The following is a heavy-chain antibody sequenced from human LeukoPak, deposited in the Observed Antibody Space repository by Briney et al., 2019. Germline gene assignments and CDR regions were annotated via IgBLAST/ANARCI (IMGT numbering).Heavy chain of an antibody. V-gene: IGHV4-61*08. Sequence: PSETLSLTCAVSGGSISSGGYSWSWIRQPPGKGLEWIGYIYTSGSTNYNPSLKSRVTISVDTSKNQFSLKLSSATAADTAVYYCARHRRNVGGFDYWGQGTLVTVSS. J-gene: IGHJ4*02. CDR1: GGSISSGGYS. D-gene: IGHD3-16*01. CDR3: ARHRRNVGGFDY. CDR2: IYTSGST.